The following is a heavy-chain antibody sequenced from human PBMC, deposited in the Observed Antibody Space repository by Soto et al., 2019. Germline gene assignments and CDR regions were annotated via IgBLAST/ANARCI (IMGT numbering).Heavy chain of an antibody. J-gene: IGHJ4*02. CDR1: GYTFTSYA. D-gene: IGHD4-4*01. CDR2: ITAADNT. CDR3: ARWGSSKYDY. Sequence: ASVKVSCKASGYTFTSYAINWMRQAPGQSLEWMGWITAADNTKYSQKFQDRVTITRDTFASTAYMELSSLRSEDTAVYYCARWGSSKYDYWGQGTLVTVSS. V-gene: IGHV1-3*01.